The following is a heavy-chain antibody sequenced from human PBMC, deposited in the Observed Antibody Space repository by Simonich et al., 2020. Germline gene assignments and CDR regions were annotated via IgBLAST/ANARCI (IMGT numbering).Heavy chain of an antibody. Sequence: QVQLVQSGAEVKKPGASVKVSCKASGYTFTSYDINWVRQATGKGREGMGGKNPNSVNTGYAQKFQGRVTITRNTSISTAYMELSSLRSEDTAVYYCARARYCSSTSCYNWFDPWGQGTLVTVSS. CDR1: GYTFTSYD. CDR2: KNPNSVNT. CDR3: ARARYCSSTSCYNWFDP. V-gene: IGHV1-8*03. J-gene: IGHJ5*02. D-gene: IGHD2-2*01.